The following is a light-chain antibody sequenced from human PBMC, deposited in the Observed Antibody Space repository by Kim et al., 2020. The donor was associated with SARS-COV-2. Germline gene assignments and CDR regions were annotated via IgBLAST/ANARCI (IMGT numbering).Light chain of an antibody. V-gene: IGLV7-46*01. CDR2: DTT. J-gene: IGLJ3*02. CDR1: SGAVTEGHY. CDR3: LLFESGVRV. Sequence: PGEHVPRPCGSSSGAVTEGHYPYWLQQKPRQSPRTLIYDTTNKHSWTPARFSGSLLGGKVVLTLSGAQPEDEAEYHCLLFESGVRVFGGGTQLTVL.